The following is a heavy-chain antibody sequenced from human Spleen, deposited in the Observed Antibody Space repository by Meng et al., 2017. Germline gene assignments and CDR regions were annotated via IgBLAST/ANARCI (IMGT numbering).Heavy chain of an antibody. J-gene: IGHJ4*02. D-gene: IGHD3-10*01. CDR1: GFTFSNYG. CDR2: ISGSGGST. CDR3: TKCFSHFFGAGSFRGSDY. Sequence: GESLKISCAASGFTFSNYGMTWVRQAPGKGLEWVSAISGSGGSTYYADSVKGRFSISRDNSNNTVVLQMNSLRAEDTAVYYCTKCFSHFFGAGSFRGSDYWGQGTLVTVSS. V-gene: IGHV3-23*01.